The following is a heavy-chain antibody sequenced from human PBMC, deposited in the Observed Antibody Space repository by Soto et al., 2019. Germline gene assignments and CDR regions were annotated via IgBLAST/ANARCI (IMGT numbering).Heavy chain of an antibody. V-gene: IGHV1-69*06. CDR2: IIPIFGTA. CDR3: ARAIYXILTGHSPYYYYYGMDV. D-gene: IGHD3-9*01. CDR1: GGTFSSCA. J-gene: IGHJ6*02. Sequence: AAVKVSCKASGGTFSSCAISWVRQAPGQGLEWMGGIIPIFGTANYAQKFQGRVTITADKSTSTAYMELSSLRSEDTAVYYCARAIYXILTGHSPYYYYYGMDVWGQGTTFTVSS.